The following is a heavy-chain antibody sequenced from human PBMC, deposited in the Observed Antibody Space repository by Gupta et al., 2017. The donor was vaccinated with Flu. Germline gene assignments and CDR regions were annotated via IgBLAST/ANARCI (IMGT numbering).Heavy chain of an antibody. CDR2: IYYNGNT. J-gene: IGHJ4*02. CDR1: GGSLSPYY. D-gene: IGHD1-1*01. CDR3: ARENFITNWHGFDY. Sequence: QVQLQQSGPGLVKPSETPSLTCSVSGGSLSPYYWNWIRQSPGKGLEWIGYIYYNGNTNYNPSLRSRVTIALDTSKNHFSLELRSVTAADTAVYYCARENFITNWHGFDYWGQGTLVAVSS. V-gene: IGHV4-59*01.